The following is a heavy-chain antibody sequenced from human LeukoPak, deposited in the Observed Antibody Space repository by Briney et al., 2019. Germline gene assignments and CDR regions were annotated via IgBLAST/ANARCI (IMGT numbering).Heavy chain of an antibody. D-gene: IGHD2-15*01. Sequence: PSETLSLTCSVSGGSISSYYWSWIRQPPGKGLEWIGYIYYSGSTNYNPSLKSRVTISVDTSKNQFSLKLSSVTAADTAVYYCARRTAYPGGSFDYWGQGTLVTVSS. CDR1: GGSISSYY. CDR3: ARRTAYPGGSFDY. V-gene: IGHV4-59*01. J-gene: IGHJ4*02. CDR2: IYYSGST.